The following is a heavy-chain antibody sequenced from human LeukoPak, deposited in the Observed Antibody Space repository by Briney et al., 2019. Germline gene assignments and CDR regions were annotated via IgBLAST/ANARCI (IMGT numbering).Heavy chain of an antibody. CDR1: GYSFTNYW. CDR3: ARHGGQLLLGGLNP. V-gene: IGHV5-51*01. J-gene: IGHJ5*02. CDR2: IYPGDSDT. D-gene: IGHD2-8*02. Sequence: GESLKISCKGFGYSFTNYWIGWVRQMPGKDLEWMGVIYPGDSDTRYSPSFQGQVTISVDKSISTAYLQWSSLKASDTAMYYCARHGGQLLLGGLNPWGQGTLVTVSS.